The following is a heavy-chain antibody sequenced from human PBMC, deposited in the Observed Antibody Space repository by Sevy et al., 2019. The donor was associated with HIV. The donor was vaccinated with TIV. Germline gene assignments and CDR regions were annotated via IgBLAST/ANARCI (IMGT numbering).Heavy chain of an antibody. D-gene: IGHD1-7*01. V-gene: IGHV4-4*07. CDR2: IYPSGST. CDR1: GDSISSYY. CDR3: ARDIRNYYDYYYMDV. J-gene: IGHJ6*03. Sequence: SETLSLTCTVSGDSISSYYRSWIRQPAGKGLEWIGRIYPSGSTNYNPSLKSRVTMSLDTSKNQFSLKLSSLTAADTAVYYCARDIRNYYDYYYMDVWGKGTTVTVSS.